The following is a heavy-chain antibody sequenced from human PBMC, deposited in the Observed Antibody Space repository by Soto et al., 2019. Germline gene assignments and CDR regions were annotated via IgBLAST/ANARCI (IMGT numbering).Heavy chain of an antibody. Sequence: QITLNESGPTVVRPTETLTLTCRFSGFSLTTSGVGVGWIRQSPGKDPEWLALIYWDDDKRYRASLKSRLTITKDTSKNQVVLTVSDLDPTDTATYYCAHRVLRTVFGLVTTTAIYFDFWGQGTPVAVSS. D-gene: IGHD3-3*01. CDR2: IYWDDDK. V-gene: IGHV2-5*02. J-gene: IGHJ4*02. CDR3: AHRVLRTVFGLVTTTAIYFDF. CDR1: GFSLTTSGVG.